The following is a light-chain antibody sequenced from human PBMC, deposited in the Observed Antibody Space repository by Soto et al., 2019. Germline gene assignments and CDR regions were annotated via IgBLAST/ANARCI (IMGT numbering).Light chain of an antibody. CDR2: GAS. J-gene: IGKJ1*01. CDR1: QSVSSN. Sequence: EIVMTQSPATLSVSPGERATLSCRASQSVSSNLSWYQQRPGQAPRRLCYGASTRATGIPARFSGSGSGTEFTLTISSLQSEDFAVYYCQQYNNWLRTFGQGTKVDIK. V-gene: IGKV3D-15*01. CDR3: QQYNNWLRT.